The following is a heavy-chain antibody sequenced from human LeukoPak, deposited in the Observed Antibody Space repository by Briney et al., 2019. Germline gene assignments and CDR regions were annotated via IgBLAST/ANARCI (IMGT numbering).Heavy chain of an antibody. D-gene: IGHD3-16*01. J-gene: IGHJ3*02. Sequence: GGSLRLSCAASGFTFSNYAMSWVRQAPGKGLEWVSGITGSGGSTYYADSVKGRFTISRDNSKNTLYLQMNSLRAEDTAVYYCAREVGGSAFDIWGQGTMVTVSS. CDR3: AREVGGSAFDI. V-gene: IGHV3-23*01. CDR1: GFTFSNYA. CDR2: ITGSGGST.